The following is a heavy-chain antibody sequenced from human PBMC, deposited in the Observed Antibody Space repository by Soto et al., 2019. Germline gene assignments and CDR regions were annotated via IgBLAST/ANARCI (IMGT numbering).Heavy chain of an antibody. CDR1: GFTFSSYG. Sequence: QVQLVESGGGVVQPGRSLRLSCAASGFTFSSYGMHWVRQAPGKGLEWVAVISYDGSNKYYADSVKGRFTISRDNSKNTLYLQMNSLRAEDTAVYYCAKDSGSSSGGLYYYYGMDVWGQGTTVTVSS. J-gene: IGHJ6*02. CDR2: ISYDGSNK. D-gene: IGHD6-6*01. V-gene: IGHV3-30*18. CDR3: AKDSGSSSGGLYYYYGMDV.